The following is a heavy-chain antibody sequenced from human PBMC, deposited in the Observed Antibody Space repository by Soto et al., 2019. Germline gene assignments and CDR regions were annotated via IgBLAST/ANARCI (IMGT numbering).Heavy chain of an antibody. CDR1: GFTFNNYG. CDR3: ARLYSGYDLTLDY. J-gene: IGHJ4*02. CDR2: IWYDGSNK. Sequence: QVQLVQSGGGVVQPGRSLRLSCAASGFTFNNYGMHWVRQAPGKGLEWVAVIWYDGSNKYYADSVKGRFTISRDNSKNTLYLQMNGLRAGDTAVYYCARLYSGYDLTLDYWGQGNLVTVSS. D-gene: IGHD5-12*01. V-gene: IGHV3-33*01.